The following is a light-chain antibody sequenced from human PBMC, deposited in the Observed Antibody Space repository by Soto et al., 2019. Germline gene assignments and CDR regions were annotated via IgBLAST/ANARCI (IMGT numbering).Light chain of an antibody. V-gene: IGKV1-5*01. CDR2: DAS. Sequence: DIQMTQCPSTLYASVVDRVTITCRASQSLNKGLAWYQQKPGKAPNLLMYDASTLERGVPSRFRGTGSGTEFTLTISSLQPDDFATYYCQQYHRYSITFGQGTRLEIK. J-gene: IGKJ5*01. CDR1: QSLNKG. CDR3: QQYHRYSIT.